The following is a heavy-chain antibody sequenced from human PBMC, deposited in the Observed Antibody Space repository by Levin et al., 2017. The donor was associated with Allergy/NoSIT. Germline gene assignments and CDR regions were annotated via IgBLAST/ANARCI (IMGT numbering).Heavy chain of an antibody. V-gene: IGHV3-11*01. D-gene: IGHD1-26*01. CDR2: ISSSGSTI. Sequence: LSLTCAASGFTFSDSYMSWLRQAPGKGLEWVSYISSSGSTIYYADSVKGRFTISRDNAKNSLYLQMNSLRAEDTAVYYCARRGASLDYWGQGTLVTVSS. J-gene: IGHJ4*02. CDR3: ARRGASLDY. CDR1: GFTFSDSY.